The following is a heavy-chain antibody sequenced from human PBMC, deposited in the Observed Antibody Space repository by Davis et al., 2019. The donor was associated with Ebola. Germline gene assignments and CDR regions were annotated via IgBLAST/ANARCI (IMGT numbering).Heavy chain of an antibody. J-gene: IGHJ6*02. V-gene: IGHV3-23*01. CDR3: TSPWIATEGTGPV. CDR1: GFTFNTNA. CDR2: ISASGRTV. D-gene: IGHD5-24*01. Sequence: GESLKISCSASGFTFNTNAMSWVRQAPGKGLEWVSTISASGRTVEYAASMKGRFTISRDNAKTSMYLQMNSLRAEDTAVYYCTSPWIATEGTGPVWGQGTTVTVSS.